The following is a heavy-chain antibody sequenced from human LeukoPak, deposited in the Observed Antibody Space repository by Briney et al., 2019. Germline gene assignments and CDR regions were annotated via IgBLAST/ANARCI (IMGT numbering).Heavy chain of an antibody. V-gene: IGHV4-39*01. CDR3: ARHVHYHDFSGFLA. J-gene: IGHJ5*02. D-gene: IGHD3-22*01. Sequence: SETLSLTCTVSGDSISSGNSYWGWIRQPPGEGLEWIGTIYCIGNTYYSPSLNSRVTMSVDTSKNQFSLKLTSMTAADTAVYYCARHVHYHDFSGFLAWGQGTLVTVSS. CDR2: IYCIGNT. CDR1: GDSISSGNSY.